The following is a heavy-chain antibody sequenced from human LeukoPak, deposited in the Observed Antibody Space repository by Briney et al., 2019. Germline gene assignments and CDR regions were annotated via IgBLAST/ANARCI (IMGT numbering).Heavy chain of an antibody. V-gene: IGHV4-34*01. CDR3: ARTTEGGYTYDYFYYYYMDV. D-gene: IGHD5-18*01. Sequence: SETLSLTCAVFGGSFSGYYWNWIRQPPGKGLEWIGQINPSRNTNYNPSLKSRVTISVDTSKKQFSLKLSSVTAADTAVYYCARTTEGGYTYDYFYYYYMDVWGKGTTVTISS. CDR2: INPSRNT. CDR1: GGSFSGYY. J-gene: IGHJ6*03.